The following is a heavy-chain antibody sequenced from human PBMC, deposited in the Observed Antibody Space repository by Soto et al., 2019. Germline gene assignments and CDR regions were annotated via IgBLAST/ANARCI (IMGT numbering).Heavy chain of an antibody. D-gene: IGHD3-10*01. CDR3: ARDRGPVAASGSTINWFDP. CDR1: GYTFTGYY. Sequence: ASVKVSCKASGYTFTGYYMHWVRQAPGQGLEWMGWINPNSGGTNYAQKFQGWVTMTRDTSISTAYMELGRLRSDDTAVYYCARDRGPVAASGSTINWFDPWGQGTLVTVS. V-gene: IGHV1-2*04. CDR2: INPNSGGT. J-gene: IGHJ5*02.